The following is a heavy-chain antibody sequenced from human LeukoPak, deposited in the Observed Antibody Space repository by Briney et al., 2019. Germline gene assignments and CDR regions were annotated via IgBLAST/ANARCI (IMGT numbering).Heavy chain of an antibody. CDR1: GHSLSSGYY. CDR2: IYHSGST. Sequence: SETLSLTCTVSGHSLSSGYYWGWIRQPPGKGLEWIGSIYHSGSTYYNPSLKSRVTISVDTSKNQVYLKLSSVTAADTAVYYCARRQYCSSTSCYFDYGGSNAFDIWGQGTMVTVSP. J-gene: IGHJ3*02. V-gene: IGHV4-38-2*02. D-gene: IGHD2-2*01. CDR3: ARRQYCSSTSCYFDYGGSNAFDI.